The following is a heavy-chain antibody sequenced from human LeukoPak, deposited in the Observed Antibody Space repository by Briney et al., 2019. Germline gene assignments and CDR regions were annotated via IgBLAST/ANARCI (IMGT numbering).Heavy chain of an antibody. CDR1: GGSFSGYY. CDR2: INHSGST. D-gene: IGHD1-26*01. CDR3: ARDPYSGRYWCDP. J-gene: IGHJ5*02. Sequence: PSETLSLTCAVYGGSFSGYYWSWIRQPPGKGLEWIGEINHSGSTNYNPSLKSRVTISVDTSKNQFSLKLSSVTAADTAVYYCARDPYSGRYWCDPWGQGTLVTVSS. V-gene: IGHV4-34*01.